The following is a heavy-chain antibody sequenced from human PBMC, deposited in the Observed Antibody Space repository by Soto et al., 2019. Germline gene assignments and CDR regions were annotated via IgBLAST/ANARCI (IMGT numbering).Heavy chain of an antibody. J-gene: IGHJ6*03. CDR2: IYHSGST. D-gene: IGHD4-17*01. V-gene: IGHV4-4*02. Sequence: SETLSLTCAVSSGSISSSNWWSWVRQPPGKGLEWIGEIYHSGSTNYNPSLKSRVTISVDKSKNQFSLKLSSVTAADTAVYYCARVTVTKGIDYYYYYMDVWGKGTTVT. CDR3: ARVTVTKGIDYYYYYMDV. CDR1: SGSISSSNW.